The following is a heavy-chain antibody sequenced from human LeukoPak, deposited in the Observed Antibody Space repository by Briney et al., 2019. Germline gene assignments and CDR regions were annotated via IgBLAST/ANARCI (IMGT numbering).Heavy chain of an antibody. Sequence: GGSLRLSCAASGFTFSSYWMSWVRQAPGKGLEWVANIKQDGSEKYYVDSVKGRFTISRDNAKNSLYLQMNSLRAEDTAVYYCARDSAHKYYYDSSGYGWFDPWGQGTLVTVSS. CDR3: ARDSAHKYYYDSSGYGWFDP. CDR1: GFTFSSYW. D-gene: IGHD3-22*01. V-gene: IGHV3-7*01. CDR2: IKQDGSEK. J-gene: IGHJ5*02.